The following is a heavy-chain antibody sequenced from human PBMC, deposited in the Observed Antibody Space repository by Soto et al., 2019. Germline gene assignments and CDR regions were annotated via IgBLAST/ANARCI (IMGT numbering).Heavy chain of an antibody. V-gene: IGHV5-51*01. D-gene: IGHD3-10*01. CDR1: GYSFTTYW. CDR2: FYPGDSDT. J-gene: IGHJ4*01. CDR3: ARHSTSAPKHY. Sequence: GESLKIACKGSGYSFTTYWIAWVRQMPGKGLEWVGIFYPGDSDTRYSPSFEGHVTISVDKSISTAFLQWNSLKASDNAIYYCARHSTSAPKHYSGQGTMVTVYS.